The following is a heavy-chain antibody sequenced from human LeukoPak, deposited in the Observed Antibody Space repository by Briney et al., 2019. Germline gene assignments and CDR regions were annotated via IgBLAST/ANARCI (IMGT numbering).Heavy chain of an antibody. J-gene: IGHJ4*02. Sequence: SETLSLTCAVYGGSFSGYYWSWIRQPPGKGLEWIGEINHSGSTNYNPSLKSRVTISVDTSKNQFSLKLTSVTAADTALYYCAREFRYGDYEYWGQGTLVTVSS. CDR3: AREFRYGDYEY. V-gene: IGHV4-34*01. CDR1: GGSFSGYY. CDR2: INHSGST. D-gene: IGHD4-17*01.